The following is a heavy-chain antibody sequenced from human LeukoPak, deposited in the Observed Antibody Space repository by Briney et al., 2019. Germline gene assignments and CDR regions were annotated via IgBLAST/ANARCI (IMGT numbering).Heavy chain of an antibody. V-gene: IGHV4-39*07. Sequence: KTSETLSLTCTVSGGSISSSSYYWGWIRQPPGKGLEWIGRIYTSGSTNYNPSLKSRVTISVDTSKNQFSLKLSSVTAADTAVYYCARTTYYYDSSGYYRDYWGQGTLVTVSS. J-gene: IGHJ4*02. CDR3: ARTTYYYDSSGYYRDY. CDR1: GGSISSSSYY. D-gene: IGHD3-22*01. CDR2: IYTSGST.